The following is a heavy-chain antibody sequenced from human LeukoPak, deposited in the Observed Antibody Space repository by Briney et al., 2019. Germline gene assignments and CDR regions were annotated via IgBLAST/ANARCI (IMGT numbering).Heavy chain of an antibody. CDR3: ASCSSTSCSGY. V-gene: IGHV3-74*01. CDR1: GFTFSTYW. D-gene: IGHD2-2*01. CDR2: INTDGSHT. J-gene: IGHJ4*02. Sequence: GGSLRLSCAASGFTFSTYWMHWVRQAPGKGLVWVSRINTDGSHTTYADSVKGRFTISRDNTKNTLYLQMNSLRAEDTAVYYCASCSSTSCSGYWGQGTLVTVSS.